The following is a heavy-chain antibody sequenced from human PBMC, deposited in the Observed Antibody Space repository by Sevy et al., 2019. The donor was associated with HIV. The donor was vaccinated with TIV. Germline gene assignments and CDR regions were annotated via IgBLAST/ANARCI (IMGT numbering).Heavy chain of an antibody. CDR2: FDPEDGET. CDR1: GYTLTELS. V-gene: IGHV1-24*01. Sequence: ASVKVSCKVSGYTLTELSMHWVRQARGKGLEWMGGFDPEDGETIYAQKFQGRVTMTEDTSTDTAYMELSSLRSEDTAVYYCATVPARITIFGVAKGGYYFDYWGQGTLVTVSS. D-gene: IGHD3-3*01. J-gene: IGHJ4*02. CDR3: ATVPARITIFGVAKGGYYFDY.